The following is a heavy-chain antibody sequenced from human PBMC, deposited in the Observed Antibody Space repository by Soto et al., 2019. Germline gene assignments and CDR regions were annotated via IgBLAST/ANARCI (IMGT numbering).Heavy chain of an antibody. J-gene: IGHJ4*02. CDR3: ARGRQYSSSSVVLFDY. D-gene: IGHD6-6*01. V-gene: IGHV3-13*01. Sequence: GGSLRLSCAASGFTFSSYDMHWVRQATGKGLEWVSAIGTAGDTYYPGSVKGRFTISRENAKNSLYLQMNSLRAKDTAVYYCARGRQYSSSSVVLFDYWGQGTLVTVSS. CDR1: GFTFSSYD. CDR2: IGTAGDT.